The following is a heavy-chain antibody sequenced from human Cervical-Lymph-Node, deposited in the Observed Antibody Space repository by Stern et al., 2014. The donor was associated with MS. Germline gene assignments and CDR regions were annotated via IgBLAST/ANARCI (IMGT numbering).Heavy chain of an antibody. J-gene: IGHJ4*02. CDR3: ATGDQDSSSWGFVH. CDR2: ISGSGRYT. CDR1: GFTFGLYS. V-gene: IGHV3-21*01. Sequence: EVQLVQSGGGLVKPGGSLRLSCAASGFTFGLYSMNWVRQAPGEGLEWVSCISGSGRYTYYADSVQGRLTISRDNAKNSLYLQMNSLRDEDTAVYYCATGDQDSSSWGFVHWGQGTLVTVSS. D-gene: IGHD6-13*01.